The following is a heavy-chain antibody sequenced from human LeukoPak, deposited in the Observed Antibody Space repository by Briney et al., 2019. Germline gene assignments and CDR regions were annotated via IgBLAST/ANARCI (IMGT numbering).Heavy chain of an antibody. V-gene: IGHV3-23*01. CDR1: GFTFSSYA. CDR2: ISGSGGST. D-gene: IGHD6-13*01. J-gene: IGHJ4*02. Sequence: GGSLRLSCAASGFTFSSYAMSWVRQAPGKGLEWVSGISGSGGSTYYADSVKGRFTISRDNSKNTLFLQMNSLRAEDTAVHYCAKDRAYSSSWYDYWGQGTLVTVSS. CDR3: AKDRAYSSSWYDY.